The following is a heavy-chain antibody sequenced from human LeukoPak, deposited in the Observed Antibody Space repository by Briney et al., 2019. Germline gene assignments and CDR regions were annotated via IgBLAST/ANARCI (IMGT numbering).Heavy chain of an antibody. CDR3: ASYGFYFDY. D-gene: IGHD3-10*01. CDR2: IKQDGSEK. CDR1: GFTVSSYW. Sequence: PGGSLRLSCAASGFTVSSYWMSWVRQAPGKGLEWVANIKQDGSEKYYVDSVKGRFTISRDNAKNSLYLQMNSLRAEDTAVYYCASYGFYFDYWGQGTLVTVSS. V-gene: IGHV3-7*01. J-gene: IGHJ4*02.